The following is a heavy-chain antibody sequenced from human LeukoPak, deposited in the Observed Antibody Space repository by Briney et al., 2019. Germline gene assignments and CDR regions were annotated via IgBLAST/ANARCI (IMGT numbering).Heavy chain of an antibody. D-gene: IGHD3-10*01. V-gene: IGHV4-61*01. CDR3: ARGIGGGPDS. CDR2: IYYSGST. J-gene: IGHJ4*02. CDR1: GGSVNSGSYY. Sequence: SETLSLTCTVSGGSVNSGSYYWSWIRQPPGKGLEWIGYIYYSGSTNYNPSLKSRVTISVDTSKNQFSLKLSSVTAADTAVYYCARGIGGGPDSWGQGTLVTVSS.